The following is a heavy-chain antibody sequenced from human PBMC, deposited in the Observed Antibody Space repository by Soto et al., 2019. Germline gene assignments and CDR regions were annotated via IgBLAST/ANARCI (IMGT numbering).Heavy chain of an antibody. Sequence: ASVKVSCKTFGYGFTSYYSDCGRQTPKQGLEWMGWINPSDGNRNFAQKFEDRVTMTTATSTNTVFLELRSLKSDDTAIYYCARDRLRGYDSSGFYSWGQGTMVTVSS. CDR3: ARDRLRGYDSSGFYS. CDR2: INPSDGNR. CDR1: GYGFTSYY. V-gene: IGHV1-18*04. J-gene: IGHJ4*02. D-gene: IGHD3-22*01.